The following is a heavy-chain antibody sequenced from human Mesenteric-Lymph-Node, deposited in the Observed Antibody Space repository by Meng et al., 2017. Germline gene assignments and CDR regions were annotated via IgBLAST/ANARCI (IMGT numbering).Heavy chain of an antibody. Sequence: QLARPAAGLGLVKPSEPLSLACTVSGDSISSGEYFWSWIRQAPGKGLEWIGYMDYRGSTFYNPSLKSRVTISVDTSKNQFSLKLSSVTAADTAVYFCARGELLWDYWGQGTLVTVSS. D-gene: IGHD2-2*01. CDR1: GDSISSGEYF. CDR3: ARGELLWDY. CDR2: MDYRGST. V-gene: IGHV4-30-4*01. J-gene: IGHJ4*02.